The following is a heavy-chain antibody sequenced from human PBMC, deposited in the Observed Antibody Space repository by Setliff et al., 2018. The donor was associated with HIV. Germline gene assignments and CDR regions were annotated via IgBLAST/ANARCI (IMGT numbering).Heavy chain of an antibody. J-gene: IGHJ6*03. CDR1: GGSIPGYH. CDR2: IHMNGNS. D-gene: IGHD6-13*01. Sequence: PSETLSLTCSVFGGSIPGYHWCWIRQSPGKGLEWIGFIHMNGNSVYNPSLKSRVTLSGDASKNQFSLKLTSVTVADTAVYYCARGARLLAGYSDRWDYYYMGVWGKGTAVTVSS. V-gene: IGHV4-4*08. CDR3: ARGARLLAGYSDRWDYYYMGV.